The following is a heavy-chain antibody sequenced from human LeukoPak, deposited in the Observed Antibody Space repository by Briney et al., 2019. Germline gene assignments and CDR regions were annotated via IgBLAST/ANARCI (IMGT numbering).Heavy chain of an antibody. CDR3: GKTTVGYSSGQKPAWPVDY. J-gene: IGHJ4*02. CDR1: GFTFGSHA. Sequence: GSLRLSCEASGFTFGSHAMYWVRQAPGKGLEWVAGIFGSGGSPHYADPVKGRFTISRDNSRNTVYLQINSLRAEDTAAYYRGKTTVGYSSGQKPAWPVDYWGQGTLVTVSS. D-gene: IGHD5-18*01. V-gene: IGHV3-23*01. CDR2: IFGSGGSP.